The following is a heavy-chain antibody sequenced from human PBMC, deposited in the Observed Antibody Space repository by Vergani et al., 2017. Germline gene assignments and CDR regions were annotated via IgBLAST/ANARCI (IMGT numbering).Heavy chain of an antibody. CDR2: ISGSGGST. D-gene: IGHD6-13*01. J-gene: IGHJ4*02. CDR1: GFTFSSYA. CDR3: AKVYSSSWYKIIDY. Sequence: EVQLLESGGGLVQPGGSLRLSCAASGFTFSSYAMSWVRQAPGKGLEWVSAISGSGGSTYSADSVKGRFTISRDNSKNTLYLQMNSLRAEDTAVYYCAKVYSSSWYKIIDYWGQGTLVTVSS. V-gene: IGHV3-23*01.